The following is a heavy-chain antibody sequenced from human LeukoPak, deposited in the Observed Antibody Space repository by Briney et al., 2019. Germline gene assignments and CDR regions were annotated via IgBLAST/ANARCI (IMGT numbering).Heavy chain of an antibody. CDR1: GYTFTGYY. V-gene: IGHV1-2*02. D-gene: IGHD3-3*01. CDR2: INPNSGGT. J-gene: IGHJ5*02. Sequence: ASVKVSCKASGYTFTGYYMHWVRQAPGQGLEWMGWINPNSGGTKYAQKFQGRVTMTRDTSINTAYMELSRLRSDDTAVYYCARDRYTIFGVAQGHWFDPWGQGTLVTVSS. CDR3: ARDRYTIFGVAQGHWFDP.